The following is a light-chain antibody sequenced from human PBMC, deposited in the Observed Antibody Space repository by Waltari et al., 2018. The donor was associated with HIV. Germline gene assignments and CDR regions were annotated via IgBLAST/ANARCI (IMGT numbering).Light chain of an antibody. CDR1: NIGSKS. V-gene: IGLV3-21*04. CDR2: YDS. J-gene: IGLJ2*01. Sequence: SYVLTQSPSVPVAPGKTARITCGGNNIGSKSVHWYQQKPGQAPVLVIYYDSDRPSGIPELFAGANSGNTATLTISMVEAGDEADYYCQVWDSSSGVVFGGGTRLTVL. CDR3: QVWDSSSGVV.